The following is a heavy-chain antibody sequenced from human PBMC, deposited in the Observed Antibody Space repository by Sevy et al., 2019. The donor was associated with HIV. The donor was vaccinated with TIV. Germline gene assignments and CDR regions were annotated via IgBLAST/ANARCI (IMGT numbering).Heavy chain of an antibody. Sequence: GGSLRLSCAASGFTFSSYAMSWVRQAPGKGLEWVSAISGSGGSTYYADSVKGRFTISRDNSKNTLYLQMNSLRAEDTAVYSCAKDGSSGWSQHWGQGTLVTVSS. CDR2: ISGSGGST. D-gene: IGHD6-19*01. V-gene: IGHV3-23*01. CDR1: GFTFSSYA. CDR3: AKDGSSGWSQH. J-gene: IGHJ1*01.